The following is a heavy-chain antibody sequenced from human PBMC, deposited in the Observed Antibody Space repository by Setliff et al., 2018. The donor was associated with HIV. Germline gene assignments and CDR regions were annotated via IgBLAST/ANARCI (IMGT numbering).Heavy chain of an antibody. Sequence: LSLSCEASGFTFSGSDMNWVRLVPGKGLEWVSYIDSGSETKYYAHSVKGRFSISRDNSRNALFLQMNSLKVDDTAVYYCARDQRPLPSSVWAMDVWGKGTTVTVSS. D-gene: IGHD3-22*01. CDR3: ARDQRPLPSSVWAMDV. V-gene: IGHV3-48*03. CDR2: IDSGSETK. CDR1: GFTFSGSD. J-gene: IGHJ6*03.